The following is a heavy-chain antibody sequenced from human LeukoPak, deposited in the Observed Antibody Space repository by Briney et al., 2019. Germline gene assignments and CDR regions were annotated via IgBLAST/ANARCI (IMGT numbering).Heavy chain of an antibody. D-gene: IGHD3-10*02. V-gene: IGHV3-11*04. J-gene: IGHJ6*04. Sequence: PGGSLRLSCAASGFTFSDYYMSWIRQAPGKGLEWVSYISNSGNTIKYADSMKGRFTISRDNAKNSLYPQMNSLRAEDTAVYYCAELGITMIGGVWGKGTTVTISS. CDR2: ISNSGNTI. CDR3: AELGITMIGGV. CDR1: GFTFSDYY.